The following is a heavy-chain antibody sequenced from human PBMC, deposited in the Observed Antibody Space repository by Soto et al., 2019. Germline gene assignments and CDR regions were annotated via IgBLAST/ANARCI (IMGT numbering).Heavy chain of an antibody. CDR3: ARARYQLLHPYYYGMDV. D-gene: IGHD2-2*01. CDR1: GGSISSYY. CDR2: IHYSGST. V-gene: IGHV4-59*01. J-gene: IGHJ6*02. Sequence: LELMSLTCSFAGGSISSYYWSLIRQSPGKGLEWIGYIHYSGSTKSNPSLKSRVTISVDTSRNQVSLKLSSVTAADSAVYFCARARYQLLHPYYYGMDVWGQGTTVTVSS.